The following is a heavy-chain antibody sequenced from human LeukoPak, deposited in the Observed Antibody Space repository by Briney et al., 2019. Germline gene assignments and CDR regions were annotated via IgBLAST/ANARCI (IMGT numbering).Heavy chain of an antibody. CDR1: GGSISSYY. Sequence: PSETLSLTCTVSGGSISSYYWSWIRQPPGKGLEWIGYIYYSGSNNYNPSLKSRVTISVDTSKNQFSLKLSSVTAADTAVYYCARDGVVGATMEYNWFDPWGQGTLVTVSS. CDR3: ARDGVVGATMEYNWFDP. J-gene: IGHJ5*02. CDR2: IYYSGSN. D-gene: IGHD1-26*01. V-gene: IGHV4-59*01.